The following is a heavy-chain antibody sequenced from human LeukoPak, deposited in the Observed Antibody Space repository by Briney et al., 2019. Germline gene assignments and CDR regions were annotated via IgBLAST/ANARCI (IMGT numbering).Heavy chain of an antibody. J-gene: IGHJ4*02. CDR2: ISAYNGNT. Sequence: ASVKVSCKASGYTFTSYGISWVRQAPGQGLEWMGWISAYNGNTNYAQKIQGRVTMTTDTSTSTAYMELRSLRSDDTAVYYCARSASRKNATPPVYWGQGTLVTVSS. CDR1: GYTFTSYG. V-gene: IGHV1-18*01. CDR3: ARSASRKNATPPVY.